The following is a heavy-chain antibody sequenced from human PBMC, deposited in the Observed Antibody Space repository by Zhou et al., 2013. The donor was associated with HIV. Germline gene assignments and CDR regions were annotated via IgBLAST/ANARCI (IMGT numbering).Heavy chain of an antibody. J-gene: IGHJ6*02. CDR1: GGTFSTYA. CDR3: ARDLLPTTSWTDSYYYGMDV. V-gene: IGHV1-69*05. CDR2: IIPIFGTS. Sequence: QVQLVQSGAEVKRPGSSVKVSCKASGGTFSTYAISWVRQAPGQGLEWMGGIIPIFGTSNYAQKFQGRVTITTDESTSTAYMELSSLRSEDTAVYYCARDLLPTTSWTDSYYYGMDVWGPGPRSPSP. D-gene: IGHD2-2*01.